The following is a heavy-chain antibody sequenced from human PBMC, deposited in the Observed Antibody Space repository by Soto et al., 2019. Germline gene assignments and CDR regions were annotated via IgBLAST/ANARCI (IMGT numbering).Heavy chain of an antibody. CDR2: LSGSGTST. CDR3: AKATTNGGWFNPFDS. V-gene: IGHV3-23*01. Sequence: GGSLRLSCAASGFSFVNYAMNWVRQAPGKGLEWVSGLSGSGTSTYYADSVKGRFTISRDNSRDTLFLQMNCLTADDTAVYYCAKATTNGGWFNPFDSWGQGALVTVSS. CDR1: GFSFVNYA. J-gene: IGHJ4*02. D-gene: IGHD6-19*01.